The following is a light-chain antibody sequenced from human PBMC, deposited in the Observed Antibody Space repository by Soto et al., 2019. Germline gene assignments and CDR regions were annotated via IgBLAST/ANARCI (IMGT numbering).Light chain of an antibody. V-gene: IGKV3-15*01. CDR3: QQYKNLYS. J-gene: IGKJ2*03. CDR2: ETS. Sequence: EIVMTQSPGTRSLSPGERATLPCRASQNIRSNLAWYQQKPGQAPRLLIYETSTRAPGIPARFSGSGSGTEFTLTISSLKSEDSATYYCQQYKNLYSFGQGTKVDNK. CDR1: QNIRSN.